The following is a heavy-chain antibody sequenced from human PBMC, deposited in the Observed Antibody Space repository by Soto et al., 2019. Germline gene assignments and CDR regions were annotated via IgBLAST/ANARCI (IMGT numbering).Heavy chain of an antibody. CDR2: ISAYNGNT. CDR1: GYTFTNYG. V-gene: IGHV1-18*01. J-gene: IGHJ6*02. Sequence: GASVKVSCKASGYTFTNYGISWVRQAPGQGLEWMGWISAYNGNTNYAQKLQGRVTMTTDTSTSTAYMELRSLRSDDSAVYYCARVDCSGGSCYPYYYSMDVWGQGTTVTVSS. D-gene: IGHD2-15*01. CDR3: ARVDCSGGSCYPYYYSMDV.